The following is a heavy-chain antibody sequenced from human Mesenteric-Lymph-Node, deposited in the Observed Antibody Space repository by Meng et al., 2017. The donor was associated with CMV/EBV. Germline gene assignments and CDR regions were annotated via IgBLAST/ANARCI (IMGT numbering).Heavy chain of an antibody. CDR1: GGSISSSSYY. D-gene: IGHD6-13*01. V-gene: IGHV4-39*02. J-gene: IGHJ4*02. CDR3: AREPGIAFDY. Sequence: SETLSLTCTVSGGSISSSSYYWGWIRQPPGKGLEWIGSIYYSGSTYYNPSLKSRVTISVDTSKSQFSLKLSSVTAADTAVYYCAREPGIAFDYWGQGTLVTVSS. CDR2: IYYSGST.